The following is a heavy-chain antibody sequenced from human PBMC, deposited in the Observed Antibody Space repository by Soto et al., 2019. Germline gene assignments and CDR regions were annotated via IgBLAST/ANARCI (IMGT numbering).Heavy chain of an antibody. D-gene: IGHD1-26*01. V-gene: IGHV1-46*01. CDR3: ARWEPHDY. J-gene: IGHJ4*02. CDR1: GYTFTSYY. Sequence: ASVKVSCKASGYTFTSYYMHWVRQAPGQGLEWMGIINPSGGSTSYAQKLQGRVTMTTDTSTSTAYMELRSLRSDDTAVYYCARWEPHDYWGQGTLVTVSS. CDR2: INPSGGST.